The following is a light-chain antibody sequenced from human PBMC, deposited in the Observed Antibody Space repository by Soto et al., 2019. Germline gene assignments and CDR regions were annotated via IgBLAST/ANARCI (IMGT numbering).Light chain of an antibody. CDR2: KAS. CDR1: QTISSW. J-gene: IGKJ1*01. CDR3: QHYNSYSEA. Sequence: DIQMTQSPSTLSGSAGDRVTITCRASQTISSWLAWYQQKPGKAPKLLIYKASTLKSGVPSRFSGSGSGTEFTLTISSLQPDDFPTYYCQHYNSYSEAFGQGTKVELK. V-gene: IGKV1-5*03.